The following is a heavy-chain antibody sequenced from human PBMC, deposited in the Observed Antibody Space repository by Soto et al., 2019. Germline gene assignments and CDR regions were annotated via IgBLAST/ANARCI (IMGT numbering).Heavy chain of an antibody. V-gene: IGHV3-23*01. Sequence: PGGSLRLSCAASGFTFSSYAMSWVRQAPGKGLEWVSAISGSGGSTYYADSVKGRFTISRDNSKNTLYLQMNSLKAEDMAVYYCAKLPYDYSNFGWFDPWGRGTLVTVSS. J-gene: IGHJ5*02. CDR3: AKLPYDYSNFGWFDP. CDR1: GFTFSSYA. CDR2: ISGSGGST. D-gene: IGHD4-4*01.